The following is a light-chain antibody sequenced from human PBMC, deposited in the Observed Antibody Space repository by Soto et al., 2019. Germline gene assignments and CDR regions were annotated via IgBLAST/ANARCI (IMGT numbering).Light chain of an antibody. CDR2: EVT. CDR3: SSYTSSSTSV. V-gene: IGLV2-14*01. Sequence: QSVLTQPASVSGSRGQSIIISCVGRNTDVGQDKSVSWYQQGPGKAPKLLIFEVTNRPSGVSNRFSGSRSGNTASLTISGLQPDDEGDYYCSSYTSSSTSVFGTGTKVTVL. J-gene: IGLJ1*01. CDR1: NTDVGQDKS.